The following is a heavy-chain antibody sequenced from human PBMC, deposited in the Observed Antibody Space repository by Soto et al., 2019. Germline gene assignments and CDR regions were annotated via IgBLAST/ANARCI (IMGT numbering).Heavy chain of an antibody. CDR1: GFTFSSYS. V-gene: IGHV3-21*01. CDR3: ARDGGRIVVVVAATPSYFDY. Sequence: EVQLVESGGGLVKPGGSLRLSCAASGFTFSSYSMNWVRQAPGKGLEWVSSISSSSSYIYYADSVKGRFNIPRDNAKNSLYLQMNSLRAEDTAVYYCARDGGRIVVVVAATPSYFDYWGQGTLVTVSS. J-gene: IGHJ4*02. CDR2: ISSSSSYI. D-gene: IGHD2-15*01.